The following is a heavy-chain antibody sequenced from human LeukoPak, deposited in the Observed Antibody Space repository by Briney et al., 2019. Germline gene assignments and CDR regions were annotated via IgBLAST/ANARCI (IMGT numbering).Heavy chain of an antibody. V-gene: IGHV4-30-2*01. CDR3: AREFNYDFWSGYRTPDAFDI. Sequence: SQTLSLTCTVSGGSISSGGYYWSWIRQPPGKGLEWIGYIYHSGSTYYNPSLKSRVTISVDRSKNQFSLKLSSVTAAVTAVYYCAREFNYDFWSGYRTPDAFDIWGQGTMVTVSS. J-gene: IGHJ3*02. D-gene: IGHD3-3*01. CDR2: IYHSGST. CDR1: GGSISSGGYY.